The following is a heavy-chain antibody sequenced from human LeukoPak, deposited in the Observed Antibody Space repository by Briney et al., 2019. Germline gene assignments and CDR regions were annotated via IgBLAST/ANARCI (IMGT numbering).Heavy chain of an antibody. D-gene: IGHD5-12*01. V-gene: IGHV1-46*01. CDR2: INPTGGIT. CDR1: GCTFTTYY. Sequence: ASVKVSCKASGCTFTTYYMHWVRQAPGHGLEWMGIINPTGGITSYAQKFQGRVTMTRDTSTSTVYMELSSLRSEDTAVYYCARDPGYSGYAPPLDYWGQGTLVTVSS. CDR3: ARDPGYSGYAPPLDY. J-gene: IGHJ4*02.